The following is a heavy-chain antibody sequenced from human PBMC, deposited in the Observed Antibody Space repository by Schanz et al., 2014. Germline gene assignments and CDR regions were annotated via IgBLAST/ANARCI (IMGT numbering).Heavy chain of an antibody. J-gene: IGHJ3*02. CDR2: FIPILDVG. V-gene: IGHV1-69*04. CDR1: GYTFTDYG. Sequence: QVQLVQSGAEVKKPGASVRVSCKASGYTFTDYGVIWVRQAPGQGLEWVGRFIPILDVGNYAQQFQGRVTFTADKSTSTAYMELSSLRYEDTALYYCARGTMPGTFDIWGQGTMVTVSS. CDR3: ARGTMPGTFDI. D-gene: IGHD2-2*01.